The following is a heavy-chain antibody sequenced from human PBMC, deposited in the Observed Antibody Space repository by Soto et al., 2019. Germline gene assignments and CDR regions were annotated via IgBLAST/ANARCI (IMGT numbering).Heavy chain of an antibody. CDR1: GFTLSDAW. CDR2: IKRRPDGGTT. Sequence: EVQLVESGGALVKPGGSLSLSCATSGFTLSDAWMNGVRQAPGKGLEWVGRIKRRPDGGTTDYAAPVKGRFTISRDDSKNTLFLQMSSLTTEDTAVYYCAREGYTYGHHGIDSWGQGTLLTVSS. CDR3: AREGYTYGHHGIDS. D-gene: IGHD5-18*01. J-gene: IGHJ4*02. V-gene: IGHV3-15*07.